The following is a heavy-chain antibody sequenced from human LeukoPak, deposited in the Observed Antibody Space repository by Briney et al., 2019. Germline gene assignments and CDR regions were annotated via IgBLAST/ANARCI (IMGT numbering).Heavy chain of an antibody. J-gene: IGHJ4*02. CDR2: INHSGST. D-gene: IGHD6-13*01. V-gene: IGHV4-34*01. CDR1: GGSFSGYY. CDR3: ARVAAGKGYPFDY. Sequence: SETLSLTCAVYGGSFSGYYWSWIRQPPGKGLEWIGEINHSGSTNYNPSLKSRVTISVDTSKNQFSLKLSSVTAADTAVYYCARVAAGKGYPFDYWGQGTLVTVSS.